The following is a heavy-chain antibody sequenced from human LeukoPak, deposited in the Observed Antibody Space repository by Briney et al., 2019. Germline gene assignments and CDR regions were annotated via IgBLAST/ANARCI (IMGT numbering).Heavy chain of an antibody. Sequence: ASVKVSCKASGYTFTSYDTNWVRQATGQGLEWMGWVNPNSGNTGYAQKFQGRVTMTRNTSISTAYMELSSLRSEDTAVYYCARVTYYHILTGSYSGGDFDHWGQGTLVTVSS. J-gene: IGHJ4*02. D-gene: IGHD3-9*01. CDR2: VNPNSGNT. V-gene: IGHV1-8*01. CDR1: GYTFTSYD. CDR3: ARVTYYHILTGSYSGGDFDH.